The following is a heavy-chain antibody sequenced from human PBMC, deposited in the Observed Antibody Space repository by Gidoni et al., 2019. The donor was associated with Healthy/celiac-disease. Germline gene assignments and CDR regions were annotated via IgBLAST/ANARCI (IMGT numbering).Heavy chain of an antibody. Sequence: QVQLQESGPGLVKPSETLSLTCTVSGGSVSSGSYYWSWIRQPPGKGLEWIGYIYYSGSTNYNPSLKSRVTISVDTSKNQFYLKLSSVTAADTAVYYCARGRGTSRRMDVWGQGTTVTVSS. D-gene: IGHD2-2*01. CDR1: GGSVSSGSYY. J-gene: IGHJ6*02. CDR2: IYYSGST. V-gene: IGHV4-61*01. CDR3: ARGRGTSRRMDV.